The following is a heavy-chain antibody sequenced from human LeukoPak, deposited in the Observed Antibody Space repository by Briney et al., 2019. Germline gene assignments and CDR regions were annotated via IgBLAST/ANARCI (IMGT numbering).Heavy chain of an antibody. J-gene: IGHJ3*02. CDR3: ARRHTTLSDYYDSSGPSKAFDI. CDR2: IYSSGST. Sequence: NPSQTLSLTCTVTGDSISSGHFYWTWVRQPAGMGLEWLGYIYSSGSTYQTPSLKSRLAISVDTSKNQFSLKLSSVTAADTAVYYCARRHTTLSDYYDSSGPSKAFDIWGQGTMVTVSS. V-gene: IGHV4-30-4*08. CDR1: GDSISSGHFY. D-gene: IGHD3-22*01.